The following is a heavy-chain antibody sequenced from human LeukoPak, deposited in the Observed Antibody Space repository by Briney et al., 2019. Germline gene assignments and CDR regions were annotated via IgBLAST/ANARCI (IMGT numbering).Heavy chain of an antibody. J-gene: IGHJ4*02. CDR1: GFTFSSYW. Sequence: GGSLRLSCAASGFTFSSYWMHWVRQAPGKGLVWVSRISDGGSTTTYADSVRGRFTISRDNAKNTLYLQMNGLRAEDTAVYYCSRSAYYDGSGNYYDYWGQGTLVTVSS. CDR3: SRSAYYDGSGNYYDY. CDR2: ISDGGSTT. V-gene: IGHV3-74*01. D-gene: IGHD3-22*01.